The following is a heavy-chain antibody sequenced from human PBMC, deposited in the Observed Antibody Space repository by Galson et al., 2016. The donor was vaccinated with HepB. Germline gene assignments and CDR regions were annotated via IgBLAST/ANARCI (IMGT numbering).Heavy chain of an antibody. V-gene: IGHV4-34*01. Sequence: SETLSLTCAVYGGSFSGYYWTWLRQPPGRGLEWIVDINHSGSANYNPSLKSRVTISVDSSKKQFSLKVINVTAADTAVYYCARGPLRYFDWMRQGGMDFWGQGTTVIV. CDR1: GGSFSGYY. CDR3: ARGPLRYFDWMRQGGMDF. CDR2: INHSGSA. J-gene: IGHJ6*02. D-gene: IGHD3-9*01.